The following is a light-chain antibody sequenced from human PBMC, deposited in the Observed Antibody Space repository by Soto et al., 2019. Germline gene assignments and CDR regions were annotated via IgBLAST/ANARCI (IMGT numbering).Light chain of an antibody. CDR1: SSDVGGYYY. V-gene: IGLV2-14*01. Sequence: QSVLTQPASVSGAPGQWITISCTGTSSDVGGYYYVPWYQQDPGKAPKLMIYDVSNRPSGVSNRFSGSKSGNTASLTISGLQAEDEADYYCCSYTSSSPRLYVFGTGTKLTVL. J-gene: IGLJ1*01. CDR3: CSYTSSSPRLYV. CDR2: DVS.